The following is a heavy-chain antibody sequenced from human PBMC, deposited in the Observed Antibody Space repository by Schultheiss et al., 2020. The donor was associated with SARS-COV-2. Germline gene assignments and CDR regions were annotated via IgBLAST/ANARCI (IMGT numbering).Heavy chain of an antibody. V-gene: IGHV4-34*01. CDR2: INHSGST. J-gene: IGHJ5*02. CDR3: ARRGLELGFDP. D-gene: IGHD1-7*01. Sequence: SETLSLTCAVYGGSFSGYYWSWIRQPPGKGLEWIGEINHSGSTNYNPSLKSRVTISVDTSKNQFSLKLSSVTAADTAVYYCARRGLELGFDPWGQGTLVTVSS. CDR1: GGSFSGYY.